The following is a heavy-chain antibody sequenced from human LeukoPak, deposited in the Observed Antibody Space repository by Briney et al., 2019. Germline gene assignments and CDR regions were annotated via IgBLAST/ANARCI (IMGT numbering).Heavy chain of an antibody. D-gene: IGHD5-12*01. Sequence: SQTLSLTCAISGDSVSSNRAAWNWIRQSPSRGLEWLGRTYYRSKWYNDYAVSVKSRITINPDTSKNQFSLQLNSVTPEDTAVYYCARDGSGYDLAYYYYGMDVWGQGTTVTVSS. V-gene: IGHV6-1*01. CDR2: TYYRSKWYN. CDR3: ARDGSGYDLAYYYYGMDV. CDR1: GDSVSSNRAA. J-gene: IGHJ6*02.